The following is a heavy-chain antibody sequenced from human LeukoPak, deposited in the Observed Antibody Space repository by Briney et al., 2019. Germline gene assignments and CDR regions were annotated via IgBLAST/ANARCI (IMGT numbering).Heavy chain of an antibody. J-gene: IGHJ6*03. CDR1: GGSISSYY. CDR2: IYYSGST. Sequence: PSETLSLTCSVSGGSISSYYWSWIRQPPGKQLEWIGYIYYSGSTNYNPSLKSRVTISVDTSKNQFSLKLSSVTAADTAVYYCARGSSSSWLGDYYYYYMDVWGKGTTVTVSS. CDR3: ARGSSSSWLGDYYYYYMDV. D-gene: IGHD6-13*01. V-gene: IGHV4-59*01.